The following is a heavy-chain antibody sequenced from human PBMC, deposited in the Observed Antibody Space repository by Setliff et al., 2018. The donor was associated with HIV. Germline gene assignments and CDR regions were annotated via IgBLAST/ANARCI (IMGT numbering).Heavy chain of an antibody. CDR2: IYYSGST. Sequence: SETLSLTCTVSGGSISSHYWSWIRQSPGKGLEWIGSIYYSGSTNYNPFFRSRVSISVDTSKNQFSLKPSSVTSADRAVYYCARGGLRGPLFGVRPFDIWGQGTMVTVSS. CDR1: GGSISSHY. D-gene: IGHD3-3*01. V-gene: IGHV4-59*11. CDR3: ARGGLRGPLFGVRPFDI. J-gene: IGHJ3*02.